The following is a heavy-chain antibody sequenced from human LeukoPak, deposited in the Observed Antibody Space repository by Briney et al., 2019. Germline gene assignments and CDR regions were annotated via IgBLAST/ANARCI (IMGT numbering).Heavy chain of an antibody. V-gene: IGHV3-23*01. CDR1: GFTFGSYA. Sequence: TGGSLRLSCAASGFTFGSYAMYWVRQAPGKGLEWVSGIFGSGGSAHYADSVKGRFTISRDNSKNTVYLQMDSLRVEDTAIYYYAKTTTGYSSGRYPAWPIDYWGQGTLVTVSS. D-gene: IGHD2-15*01. CDR3: AKTTTGYSSGRYPAWPIDY. J-gene: IGHJ4*02. CDR2: IFGSGGSA.